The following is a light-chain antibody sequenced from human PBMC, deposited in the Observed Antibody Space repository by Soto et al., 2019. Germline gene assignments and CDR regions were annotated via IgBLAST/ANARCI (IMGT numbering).Light chain of an antibody. CDR2: GVT. CDR3: SSYTSSSPVR. J-gene: IGLJ2*01. V-gene: IGLV2-14*03. Sequence: QYALTQPASVSGSPGQSITISCTGTSRDVGGYNYVSWYQQYPGKAPKLMIYGVTHRPSGVSNRFSGSKSGTTASLIISGLQAEDEADYYCSSYTSSSPVRLGGGTKLTVL. CDR1: SRDVGGYNY.